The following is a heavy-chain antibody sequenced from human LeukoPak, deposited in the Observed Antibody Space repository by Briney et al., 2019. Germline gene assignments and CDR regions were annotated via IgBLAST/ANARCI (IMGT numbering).Heavy chain of an antibody. Sequence: PGGSLRLSCAASGFTFDDYTMHWVRQAPGKGLEWVSLISWDGGSTYYADSVKGRFTISRDNSKNSLYLQMNSLRTEDTALYYCAKAISRLGSVDYWGQGTLVTVSS. D-gene: IGHD7-27*01. CDR2: ISWDGGST. CDR1: GFTFDDYT. CDR3: AKAISRLGSVDY. J-gene: IGHJ4*02. V-gene: IGHV3-43*01.